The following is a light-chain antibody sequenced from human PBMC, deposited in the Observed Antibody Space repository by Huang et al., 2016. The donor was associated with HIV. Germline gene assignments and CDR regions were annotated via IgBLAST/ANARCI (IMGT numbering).Light chain of an antibody. Sequence: DIVMTQSPDSLAVSLGERATINCKSSQTILHDSDSRNYLAWYQQKPGHPPLLLSHWASSRKSGVPDRFSGSGSGTDFTLTISSLGAEDVAVYYCQQYYSSPFTFGPGTSVDI. J-gene: IGKJ3*01. CDR2: WAS. CDR3: QQYYSSPFT. V-gene: IGKV4-1*01. CDR1: QTILHDSDSRNY.